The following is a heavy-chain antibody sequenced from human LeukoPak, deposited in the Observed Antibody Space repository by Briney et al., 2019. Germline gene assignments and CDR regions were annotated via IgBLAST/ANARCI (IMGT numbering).Heavy chain of an antibody. CDR2: IYYSGST. J-gene: IGHJ6*02. Sequence: SETLSLTCTVSGGSISSYYWSWIRQPPGKGLEWIGYIYYSGSTNYNPSLKSRVTISVDTSKNQFSLKLSSVTAADTAVYYCARDTHSSSWNYYCYGMDVWGQGTTVTVSS. CDR3: ARDTHSSSWNYYCYGMDV. D-gene: IGHD6-13*01. V-gene: IGHV4-59*01. CDR1: GGSISSYY.